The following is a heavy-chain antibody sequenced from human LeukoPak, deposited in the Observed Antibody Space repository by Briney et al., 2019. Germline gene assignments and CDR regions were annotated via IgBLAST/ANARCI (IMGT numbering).Heavy chain of an antibody. D-gene: IGHD6-19*01. CDR1: GFTFSSYS. Sequence: GGSLRLSCAASGFTFSSYSMNWVRQAPGKGLEWVSSISSSSSYIYYADSVKGRFTISRDNAKNSLYLQMNSLRAEDTAVYYCARGLDSSGWYEFDYWGQGTLVTVSS. V-gene: IGHV3-21*01. J-gene: IGHJ4*02. CDR2: ISSSSSYI. CDR3: ARGLDSSGWYEFDY.